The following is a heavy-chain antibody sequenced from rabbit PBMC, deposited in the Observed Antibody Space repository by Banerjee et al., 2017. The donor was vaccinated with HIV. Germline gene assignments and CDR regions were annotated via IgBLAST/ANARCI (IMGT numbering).Heavy chain of an antibody. CDR2: IDAGSTAGT. Sequence: QEQLEESGGGLVKPEGSLTLTCTASGFSFSSTYYMCWVRQAPGKGLEWIACIDAGSTAGTYYASWAKGRLTISKTSSTTVTLQMTSLTAADTATYFCARDPYAGTSNISWGLWGPGTLVTVS. CDR3: ARDPYAGTSNISWGL. D-gene: IGHD8-1*01. CDR1: GFSFSSTYY. J-gene: IGHJ4*01. V-gene: IGHV1S45*01.